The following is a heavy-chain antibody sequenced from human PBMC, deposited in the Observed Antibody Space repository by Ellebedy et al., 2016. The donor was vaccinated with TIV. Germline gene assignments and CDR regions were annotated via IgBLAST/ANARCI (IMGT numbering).Heavy chain of an antibody. J-gene: IGHJ4*02. CDR1: GVSVSTDKTY. CDR3: ARVSAY. V-gene: IGHV4-39*07. CDR2: VYYTGNT. Sequence: MPSETLSLTCIVSGVSVSTDKTYWGWIRQSPGKRLEWLGTVYYTGNTYYNPSLKSRVTISVDTSRNQFSLRLSSVTAADTAVYYCARVSAYWGQGTLVTVSS.